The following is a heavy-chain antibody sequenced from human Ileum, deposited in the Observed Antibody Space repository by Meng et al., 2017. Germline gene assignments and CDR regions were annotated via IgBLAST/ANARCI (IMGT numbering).Heavy chain of an antibody. J-gene: IGHJ4*02. V-gene: IGHV4-34*01. CDR2: INHGGNT. CDR3: ARVELRGDTRDSCGLDH. CDR1: GVSLTYYY. Sequence: HVHQCGPGLFKPSETLSLTCEVYGVSLTYYYWSWIRQTPGKGLEWIGEINHGGNTNYNPSLKSRVTISIDTSRDQFSLKLTSVTAADTAVYYCARVELRGDTRDSCGLDHWGQGTLVTVSS. D-gene: IGHD3-22*01.